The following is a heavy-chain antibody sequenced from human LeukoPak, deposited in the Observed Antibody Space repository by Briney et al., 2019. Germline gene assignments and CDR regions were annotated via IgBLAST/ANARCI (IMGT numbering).Heavy chain of an antibody. Sequence: PGGSLRLSCAASGFTLSHYWMHCVRHVPGKGLVWVLHINNDGSSTTYADSVKGRLTISRDNAKNTLYLQMNSLTAEDAAVYYCAKRTINSPDDYWGQGTLVTVSS. CDR1: GFTLSHYW. D-gene: IGHD3-9*01. J-gene: IGHJ4*02. V-gene: IGHV3-74*01. CDR2: INNDGSST. CDR3: AKRTINSPDDY.